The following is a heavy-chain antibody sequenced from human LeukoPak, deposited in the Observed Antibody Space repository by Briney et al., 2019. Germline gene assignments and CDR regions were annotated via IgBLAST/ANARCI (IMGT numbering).Heavy chain of an antibody. CDR2: ISGSGGST. J-gene: IGHJ4*02. D-gene: IGHD5-24*01. CDR3: AKDHPRWLQFGQFDY. CDR1: GFTFSSYA. Sequence: GGSLRLSCAASGFTFSSYAMSWVRQAPGKGLEWVSAISGSGGSTYYADSVRGRFTISRDNSKNTLYLQMNSLRAEDTAVYYCAKDHPRWLQFGQFDYWGQGTLVTVSS. V-gene: IGHV3-23*01.